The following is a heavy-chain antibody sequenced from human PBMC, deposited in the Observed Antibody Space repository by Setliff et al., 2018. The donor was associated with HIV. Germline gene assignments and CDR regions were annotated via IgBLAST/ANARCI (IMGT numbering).Heavy chain of an antibody. D-gene: IGHD3-22*01. CDR2: MNPSSGST. CDR3: ARGRYYYYRRSSLDAFDI. CDR1: GYTFASFD. Sequence: GASVKVSCKASGYTFASFDINWVRQATGQGLEWLGWMNPSSGSTGFAPKFQGRLTMTRNISISTAHMELSSLRSEDTAVYYCARGRYYYYRRSSLDAFDIWGQGTMVTVSS. J-gene: IGHJ3*02. V-gene: IGHV1-8*02.